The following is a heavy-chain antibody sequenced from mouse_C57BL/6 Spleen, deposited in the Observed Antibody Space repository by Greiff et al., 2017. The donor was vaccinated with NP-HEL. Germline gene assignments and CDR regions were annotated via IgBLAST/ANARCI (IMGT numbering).Heavy chain of an antibody. Sequence: VQLQQPGAELVKPGASVKMSCKASGYTFTSYWITWVKQRPGQGLEWIGDIYPGSGSTNYNEKFKSKATLTVDKSSSTAYMQLSSLTSEDSAVYYCAQTAQAPMDYWGQGTSVTVSS. CDR3: AQTAQAPMDY. CDR2: IYPGSGST. CDR1: GYTFTSYW. V-gene: IGHV1-55*01. D-gene: IGHD3-2*02. J-gene: IGHJ4*01.